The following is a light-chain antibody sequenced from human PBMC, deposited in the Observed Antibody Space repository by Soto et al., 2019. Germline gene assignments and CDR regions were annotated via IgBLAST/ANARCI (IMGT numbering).Light chain of an antibody. Sequence: DIVMTQSPLSLPVTPGESASISCRSSQSLLHTNGFNYLDWYLQKPGQSPQLLIYLASNRAPGVPDRFSGSGSGTEFTLKISRVEAEDVGVYYCMEALETPTFGGGTKVEI. CDR3: MEALETPT. V-gene: IGKV2-28*01. CDR2: LAS. CDR1: QSLLHTNGFNY. J-gene: IGKJ4*01.